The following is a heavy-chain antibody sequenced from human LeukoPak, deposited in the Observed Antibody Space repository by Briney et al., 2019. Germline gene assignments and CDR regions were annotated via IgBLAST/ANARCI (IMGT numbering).Heavy chain of an antibody. D-gene: IGHD3-22*01. CDR1: GGSISSYY. CDR2: IYYSGST. V-gene: IGHV4-59*08. J-gene: IGHJ3*02. Sequence: PSETLSLTCTVSGGSISSYYWSWIRQPPGKGLEWIGYIYYSGSTNYNPSLKSRVTISVDTSKNQFSLKLSSVTAADTAVYYCARGYTYYYDSSGYYYGGDAIAFDIWGQGTMVTVSS. CDR3: ARGYTYYYDSSGYYYGGDAIAFDI.